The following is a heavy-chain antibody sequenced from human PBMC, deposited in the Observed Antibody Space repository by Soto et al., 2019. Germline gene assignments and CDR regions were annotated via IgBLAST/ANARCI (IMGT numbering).Heavy chain of an antibody. J-gene: IGHJ4*02. CDR2: IYYTGST. Sequence: PSETLSLTCTVSGGSISSYYWSCIRQPPGKGLEWIGYIYYTGSTNYSPSLESRDSMSIDTSRNQFSLKLTSVTAADTAVYYCVRGSAANVHWGQGTMVTLSS. CDR1: GGSISSYY. D-gene: IGHD2-15*01. CDR3: VRGSAANVH. V-gene: IGHV4-59*01.